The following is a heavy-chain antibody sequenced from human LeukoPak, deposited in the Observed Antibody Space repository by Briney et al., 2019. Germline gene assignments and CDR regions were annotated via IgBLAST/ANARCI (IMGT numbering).Heavy chain of an antibody. CDR1: GFPFSSYE. CDR3: AELGITMIGGV. J-gene: IGHJ6*04. D-gene: IGHD3-10*02. V-gene: IGHV3-48*03. Sequence: TGGSLRLSCAASGFPFSSYEMNWVRQAPGKGLEWVSYISSSGSTIYYADSVKGRFPISRDNPKNSLYLQMNRLRGEGTAVYDCAELGITMIGGVWGKGTTVTISS. CDR2: ISSSGSTI.